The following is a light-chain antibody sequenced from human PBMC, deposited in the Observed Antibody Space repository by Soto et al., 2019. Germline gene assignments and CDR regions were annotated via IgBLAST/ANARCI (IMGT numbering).Light chain of an antibody. CDR1: QSISSW. CDR2: DAS. Sequence: DIQMTQSPSTLSASAGDRVTITCRASQSISSWLAWYQQKPGKAPKLLIYDASSMESGVPSRFSGSRSGTEFTLIISILQPDDFATYCCQQYNTYSWTFGEGTKVEIK. CDR3: QQYNTYSWT. J-gene: IGKJ1*01. V-gene: IGKV1-5*01.